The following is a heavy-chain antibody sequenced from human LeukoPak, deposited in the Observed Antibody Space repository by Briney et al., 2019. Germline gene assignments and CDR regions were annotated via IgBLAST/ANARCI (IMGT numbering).Heavy chain of an antibody. Sequence: GGSLRLSCAASGFTFSSYSMNRVRQAPGKGLEWVSYISSSSSTIYYADSVKGRFTISRDNAKNSLYLQMNSLRAEDTAVYYCARESGSSWYELDYWGQGTLVTVSS. CDR2: ISSSSSTI. CDR1: GFTFSSYS. D-gene: IGHD6-13*01. J-gene: IGHJ4*02. V-gene: IGHV3-48*01. CDR3: ARESGSSWYELDY.